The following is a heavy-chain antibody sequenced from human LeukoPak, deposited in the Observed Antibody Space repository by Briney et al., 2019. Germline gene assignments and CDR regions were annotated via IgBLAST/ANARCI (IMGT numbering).Heavy chain of an antibody. V-gene: IGHV4-61*08. CDR2: IYYSGST. J-gene: IGHJ1*01. D-gene: IGHD2-2*01. CDR1: GGSISSDDYC. Sequence: SETLSLTCSVSGGSISSDDYCWNWIRQPPGKGLEWIGYIYYSGSTNYNPSLKSRVTVSVDTSKNQFSLKLSSVTAADTAVYYCARGGTRHYFQHWGQGTLVTVSS. CDR3: ARGGTRHYFQH.